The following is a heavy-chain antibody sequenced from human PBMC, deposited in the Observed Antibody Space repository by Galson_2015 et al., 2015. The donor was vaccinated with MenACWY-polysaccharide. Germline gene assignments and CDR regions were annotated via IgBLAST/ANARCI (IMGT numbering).Heavy chain of an antibody. V-gene: IGHV3-33*01. CDR2: IQYDGSNK. CDR3: AREGSRIVFHAFDI. J-gene: IGHJ3*02. D-gene: IGHD2-15*01. Sequence: SLRLSCAASGSRFSNSGMHWVRQAPGRGLEWVAVIQYDGSNKVYADSVKGRFTISRDNPKNTVFLEMNTLGAEDTAVYYCAREGSRIVFHAFDIWGQGTMVTVSS. CDR1: GSRFSNSG.